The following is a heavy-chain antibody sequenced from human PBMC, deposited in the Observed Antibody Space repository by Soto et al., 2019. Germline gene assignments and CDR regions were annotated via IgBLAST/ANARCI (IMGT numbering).Heavy chain of an antibody. V-gene: IGHV4-4*02. J-gene: IGHJ4*02. CDR1: GGSISGGGW. CDR2: VYHTGST. Sequence: QVQLQESGPGLVEPSGTLSLTCSVSGGSISGGGWWSWVRQPPGKGLEWIGEVYHTGSTNYNPSLKSRVTISVDKSKNHFSLSLNSVTAADTAIYFCAKDGTNGYNLMYWGQGTLVTVAS. CDR3: AKDGTNGYNLMY. D-gene: IGHD5-12*01.